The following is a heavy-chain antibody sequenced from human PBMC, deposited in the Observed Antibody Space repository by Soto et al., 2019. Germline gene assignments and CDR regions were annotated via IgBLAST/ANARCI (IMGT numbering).Heavy chain of an antibody. J-gene: IGHJ4*02. Sequence: QVHLVESGGGVVQPGRSLRLSCVVSGFNFRSNAMHWVRQAPGKGLEWVAIISDDGSIEYYADSVKGRFTISRDNSEHTVYLQMNRLTFEDTAVYYCAKALDTAMDPLDYWGQGTLVTVSS. CDR2: ISDDGSIE. CDR1: GFNFRSNA. V-gene: IGHV3-30-3*01. D-gene: IGHD5-18*01. CDR3: AKALDTAMDPLDY.